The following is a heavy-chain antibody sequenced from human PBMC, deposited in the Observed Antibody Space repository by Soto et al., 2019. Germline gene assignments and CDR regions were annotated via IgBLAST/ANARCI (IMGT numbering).Heavy chain of an antibody. CDR3: AREGEYSDSSGYYDY. CDR1: GFTLSSYW. Sequence: GGSLRLSCAASGFTLSSYWMSWVRQAPGKGLEWVANIKQDGSEKFYVDSVKGRFTISGDNAKNSLYLQMNSLRAEDTAVYYCAREGEYSDSSGYYDYWRPGTLVTVSS. CDR2: IKQDGSEK. D-gene: IGHD3-22*01. J-gene: IGHJ4*02. V-gene: IGHV3-7*01.